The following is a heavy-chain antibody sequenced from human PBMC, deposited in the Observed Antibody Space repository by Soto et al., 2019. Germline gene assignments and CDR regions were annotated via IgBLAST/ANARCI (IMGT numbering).Heavy chain of an antibody. Sequence: GESLKISCKGSGYSFTSCWIGWVRQMPGKGLEWMGIIYPGDSDTRYSPSFQGQVTISADKSISTAYLQWSSLKASDTAMYYCARLAQQGSGSLAYYYGMDVWGQGTTVNVSS. CDR3: ARLAQQGSGSLAYYYGMDV. J-gene: IGHJ6*02. CDR2: IYPGDSDT. V-gene: IGHV5-51*01. D-gene: IGHD3-10*01. CDR1: GYSFTSCW.